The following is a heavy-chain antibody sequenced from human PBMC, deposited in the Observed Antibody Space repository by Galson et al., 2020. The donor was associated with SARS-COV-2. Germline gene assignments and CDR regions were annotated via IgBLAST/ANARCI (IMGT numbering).Heavy chain of an antibody. J-gene: IGHJ4*02. D-gene: IGHD1-26*01. V-gene: IGHV3-43D*03. CDR3: AKDISGSSRHYFDS. Sequence: GESLKISCAASGFTFDDYAMHWIRQTPEKGLEWVSHISWDGGRTSYIDSVKGRFTISRDNSKNSLYLEMDSLRAEDTALYYCAKDISGSSRHYFDSWGQGTLVTVSS. CDR2: ISWDGGRT. CDR1: GFTFDDYA.